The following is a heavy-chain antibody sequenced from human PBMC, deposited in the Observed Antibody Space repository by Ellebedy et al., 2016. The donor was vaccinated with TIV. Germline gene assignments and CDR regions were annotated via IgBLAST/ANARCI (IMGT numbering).Heavy chain of an antibody. J-gene: IGHJ4*02. Sequence: GESLKISXAASGFSLSKSFMSWIRQAPGKGLEWVSTLTADGRSTYFADSVKGRFTISRDNSKNTVYLQMNSLRSEDTAVYYCRPGHYSDAWGQGTLVTVSS. V-gene: IGHV3-23*01. CDR3: RPGHYSDA. CDR2: LTADGRST. CDR1: GFSLSKSF.